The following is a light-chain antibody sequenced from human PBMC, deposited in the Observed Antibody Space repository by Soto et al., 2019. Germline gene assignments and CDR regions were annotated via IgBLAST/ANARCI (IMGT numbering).Light chain of an antibody. CDR2: DAS. V-gene: IGKV1-5*01. J-gene: IGKJ4*01. CDR3: QRYNNWPHT. Sequence: DIQMTQSPSTLSASVGDRVTITCRASQSISSWLAWYQQKPGKAPKLLIYDASSLESGVPSRFSGSGSGTEFTLTISSLQLDYFAVYYCQRYNNWPHTLGGGTRVGIK. CDR1: QSISSW.